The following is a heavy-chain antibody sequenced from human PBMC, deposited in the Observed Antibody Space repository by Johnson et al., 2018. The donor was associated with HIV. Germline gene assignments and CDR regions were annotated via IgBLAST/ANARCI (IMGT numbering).Heavy chain of an antibody. D-gene: IGHD2-8*02. CDR2: ISGSGGST. Sequence: VQLVESGGGVVQPGGSLRLSCAASGFTFSSYAMSWVRQAPGKGLEWVSAISGSGGSTGYADSVKGRFTISRDNAKNSLYLQMNSLRAEDTALYYCARGGYCTGGVCLGDAFDIWGQGTMVTVSS. CDR1: GFTFSSYA. V-gene: IGHV3-23*04. J-gene: IGHJ3*02. CDR3: ARGGYCTGGVCLGDAFDI.